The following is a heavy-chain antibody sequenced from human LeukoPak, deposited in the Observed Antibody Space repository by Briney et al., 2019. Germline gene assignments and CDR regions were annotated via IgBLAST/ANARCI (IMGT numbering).Heavy chain of an antibody. CDR1: GYSFTSYW. CDR2: IYPGDSDT. CDR3: ARRLIDYDSSGYYFDY. J-gene: IGHJ4*02. Sequence: GESLKISCKGSGYSFTSYWIGWGRQVPGKGLDWMGIIYPGDSDTRYSPSFQGQVTISADKSISTAYLQWSSLKASDTAMYYCARRLIDYDSSGYYFDYWGQGTLVTVSS. D-gene: IGHD3-22*01. V-gene: IGHV5-51*01.